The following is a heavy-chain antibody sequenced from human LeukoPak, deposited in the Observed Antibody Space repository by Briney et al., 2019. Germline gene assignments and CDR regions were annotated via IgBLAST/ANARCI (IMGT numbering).Heavy chain of an antibody. CDR2: INHSGST. CDR3: ARGATGTTFDY. Sequence: PSETLSLTCAVYGGSFSGYYWSWIRQPPGKGLEWIGEINHSGSTNYNPSLKSRVTMSVDTSKNQFSLKLSSVTAADTAVYYCARGATGTTFDYWGQGTLVTVSS. V-gene: IGHV4-34*01. CDR1: GGSFSGYY. J-gene: IGHJ4*02. D-gene: IGHD1-1*01.